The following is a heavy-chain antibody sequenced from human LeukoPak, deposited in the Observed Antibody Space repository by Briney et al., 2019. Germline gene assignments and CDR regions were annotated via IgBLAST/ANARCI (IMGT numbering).Heavy chain of an antibody. V-gene: IGHV4-61*02. CDR1: GGSISSGSYY. D-gene: IGHD6-13*01. J-gene: IGHJ4*02. CDR3: ARPGIAAAGDDDY. Sequence: PSETLSLTCTVSGGSISSGSYYWSWIRQPAGKGLEWIGRIYTSGSTYYNPSLKSRVTISVDTSKNQFSLKLSSVTAADTAVYYCARPGIAAAGDDDYWGQGTLVTVSS. CDR2: IYTSGST.